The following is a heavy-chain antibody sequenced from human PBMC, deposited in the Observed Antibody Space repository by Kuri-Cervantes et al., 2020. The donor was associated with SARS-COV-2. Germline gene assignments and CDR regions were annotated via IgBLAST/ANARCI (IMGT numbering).Heavy chain of an antibody. Sequence: GESLKISCAGSGFTFSNYDMHWVRQPTGKGLEWVSTSDSRGDTYYLDSVKGRFTIFREDARNSLSLHMNSLKVGDTAVYYCARDRDFWSGFLGGMDVWGQGITVTVSS. CDR3: ARDRDFWSGFLGGMDV. V-gene: IGHV3-13*01. CDR2: SDSRGDT. D-gene: IGHD3-3*01. J-gene: IGHJ6*02. CDR1: GFTFSNYD.